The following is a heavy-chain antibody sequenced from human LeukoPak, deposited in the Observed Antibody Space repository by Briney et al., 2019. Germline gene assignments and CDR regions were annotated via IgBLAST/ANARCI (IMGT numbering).Heavy chain of an antibody. CDR3: ARDPNYDILTGYYSDY. Sequence: ASVKVSCKASGYTLTSYVISWVRQAPGQGLEWMGWISAYNGNTNYAQKLQGRVTMTTDTSTSTAYMELRSLRSDDTAVYYCARDPNYDILTGYYSDYWGQGTLVTVSS. CDR1: GYTLTSYV. V-gene: IGHV1-18*01. J-gene: IGHJ4*02. D-gene: IGHD3-9*01. CDR2: ISAYNGNT.